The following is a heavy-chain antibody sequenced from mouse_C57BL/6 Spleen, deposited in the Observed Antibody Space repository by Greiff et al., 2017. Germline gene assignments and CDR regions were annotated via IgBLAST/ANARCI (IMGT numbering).Heavy chain of an antibody. V-gene: IGHV1-53*01. CDR2: INPSNGGT. Sequence: QVQLQQPGTELVKPGASVKLSCKASGYTFTSYCMHWVKQRPGQGLEWIGNINPSNGGTNYTEKFKSKATLTVDKSSSTAYMQLSSLTSENSAVSYCESSGTTVVTSDFDVWGTGTTVTVSS. D-gene: IGHD1-1*01. CDR1: GYTFTSYC. CDR3: ESSGTTVVTSDFDV. J-gene: IGHJ1*03.